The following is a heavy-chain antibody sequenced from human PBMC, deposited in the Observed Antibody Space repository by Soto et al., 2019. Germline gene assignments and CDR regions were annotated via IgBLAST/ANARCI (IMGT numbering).Heavy chain of an antibody. CDR1: GGSIFSSGYY. V-gene: IGHV4-39*07. D-gene: IGHD7-27*01. CDR2: IYYSGST. J-gene: IGHJ5*02. Sequence: ASETLSLTCTVSGGSIFSSGYYWGWIRQPPGKGLEWIGSIYYSGSTYYNPSLKSRVTISVDTSKNQFSLKLSSVTAADTAVYYCARVPGPWGQGTLVTVSS. CDR3: ARVPGP.